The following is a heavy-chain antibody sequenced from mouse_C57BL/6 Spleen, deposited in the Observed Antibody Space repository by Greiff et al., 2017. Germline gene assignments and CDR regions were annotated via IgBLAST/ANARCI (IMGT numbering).Heavy chain of an antibody. CDR1: GFTFSDYG. V-gene: IGHV5-17*01. Sequence: EVKVVESGGGLVKPGGSLKLSCAASGFTFSDYGMHWVRQAPEKGLEWVAYISSGSSTIYYADTVKGRFTISRDNAKNTLFLQMTSLRSEDTAMYYCANYYGSSFDYWGQGTTLTVSS. CDR2: ISSGSSTI. CDR3: ANYYGSSFDY. J-gene: IGHJ2*01. D-gene: IGHD1-1*01.